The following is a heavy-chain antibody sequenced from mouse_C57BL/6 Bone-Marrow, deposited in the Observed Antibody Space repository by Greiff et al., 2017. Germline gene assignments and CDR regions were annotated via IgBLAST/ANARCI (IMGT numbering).Heavy chain of an antibody. CDR3: ARIVDYGSSRWYFDV. Sequence: QVQLQQSGPELVKPGASVKISCKASGYSFTSYYIHWVKQRPGQGLEWIGWIYPGSGNPKYNEKFKGKATLTADTSSSTAYMQLSSLPSEDAAVYYAARIVDYGSSRWYFDVWGTGTTATVSS. J-gene: IGHJ1*03. D-gene: IGHD1-1*01. CDR1: GYSFTSYY. V-gene: IGHV1-66*01. CDR2: IYPGSGNP.